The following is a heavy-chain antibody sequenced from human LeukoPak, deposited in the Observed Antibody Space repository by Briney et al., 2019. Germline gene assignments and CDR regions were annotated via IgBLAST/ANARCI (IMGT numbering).Heavy chain of an antibody. CDR2: ISAYNGNT. CDR3: ARPVHLDSSSWYPDWFDP. D-gene: IGHD6-13*01. V-gene: IGHV1-18*01. J-gene: IGHJ5*02. CDR1: GYTFTSYG. Sequence: SVKVSCKASGYTFTSYGISWVRQAPGQGLEWMGWISAYNGNTNYAQKLQGRVTMTTDTSTSTAYMELRSLRSDDTPVYYCARPVHLDSSSWYPDWFDPWGQGTLVTVSS.